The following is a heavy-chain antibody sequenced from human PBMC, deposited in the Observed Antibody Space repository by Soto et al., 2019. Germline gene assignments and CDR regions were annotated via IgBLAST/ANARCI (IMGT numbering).Heavy chain of an antibody. CDR3: ARVSATGTRWFDP. D-gene: IGHD6-13*01. CDR1: GGSISSGAYY. CDR2: IHHNGNS. Sequence: SETLSLTCTVSGGSISSGAYYWSCFRQPPGKGLEWIGYIHHNGNSYNNPSLKSRVSMSLDTSKNQFSLNLTAVTAADTAVYFCARVSATGTRWFDPWGQGTLVTVSS. V-gene: IGHV4-31*03. J-gene: IGHJ5*02.